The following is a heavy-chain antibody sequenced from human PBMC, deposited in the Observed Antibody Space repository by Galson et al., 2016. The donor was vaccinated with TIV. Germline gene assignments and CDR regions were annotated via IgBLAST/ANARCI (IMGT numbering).Heavy chain of an antibody. V-gene: IGHV3-9*01. J-gene: IGHJ6*01. CDR2: ITWNSDKI. CDR3: TLLQEHL. CDR1: GLTFDDYA. Sequence: ALRLSCAVSGLTFDDYAMHWVRQAPGKGLEWLSSITWNSDKIVYADSVRGRFTIARDNARRSLYLQMNGLHQGPIGLPPGTLLQEHLWG.